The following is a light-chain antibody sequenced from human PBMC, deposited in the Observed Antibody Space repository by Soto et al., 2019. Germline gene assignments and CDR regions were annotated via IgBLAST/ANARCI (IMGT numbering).Light chain of an antibody. V-gene: IGLV2-11*01. Sequence: QSALTQPRSVSGSPGQSVTISCTGTSSDVGAYNHVSWYQQHPGKAPKLMIYDVSKRPSGVPDRFSGSKSGNTASLTISGLQAEDEADYYCCSHAGSSVVFGTGTKHTVL. CDR3: CSHAGSSVV. CDR2: DVS. CDR1: SSDVGAYNH. J-gene: IGLJ1*01.